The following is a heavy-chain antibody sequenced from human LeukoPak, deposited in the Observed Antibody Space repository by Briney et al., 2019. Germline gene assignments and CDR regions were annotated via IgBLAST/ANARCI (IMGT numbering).Heavy chain of an antibody. CDR2: INPNSGGT. V-gene: IGHV1-2*06. Sequence: GASVKVSCKASGYTFTGHYMHWVRQAPGQGLEWMGRINPNSGGTNYAQKFQGRVTMTRDTSISTAYMELSRLRSDDTAVYYCARVGGYYSYYFDYWGQGTLVTVSS. CDR3: ARVGGYYSYYFDY. CDR1: GYTFTGHY. D-gene: IGHD3-22*01. J-gene: IGHJ4*02.